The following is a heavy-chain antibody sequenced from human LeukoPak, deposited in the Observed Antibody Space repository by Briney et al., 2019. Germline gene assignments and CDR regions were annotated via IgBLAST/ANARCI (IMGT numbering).Heavy chain of an antibody. D-gene: IGHD5-12*01. CDR3: ARVIRYGYVVNNWFDP. V-gene: IGHV4-39*07. J-gene: IGHJ5*02. CDR1: GVSISNSSYY. CDR2: IYYSGST. Sequence: SETLSLTCIVSGVSISNSSYYWGWVRQPPGRGLEWIGSIYYSGSTYYNPSLKSRVTISVDKCKNQFSLKLSSVTAADTAVYYCARVIRYGYVVNNWFDPWGQGTLVTVSS.